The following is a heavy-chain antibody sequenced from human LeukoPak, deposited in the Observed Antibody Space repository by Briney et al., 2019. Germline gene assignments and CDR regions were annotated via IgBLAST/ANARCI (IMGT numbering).Heavy chain of an antibody. Sequence: GGSLRLSCAASGFTFSSYAMHWVRQAPGKGLEWVAVISYDGSNKYYADSVKGRFTISRDNSKNTLYLQMNSLRAEDTAVYYCARDAGGEYGGVPSYWGQGTLVTVSS. CDR1: GFTFSSYA. CDR3: ARDAGGEYGGVPSY. J-gene: IGHJ4*02. D-gene: IGHD1-26*01. CDR2: ISYDGSNK. V-gene: IGHV3-30*04.